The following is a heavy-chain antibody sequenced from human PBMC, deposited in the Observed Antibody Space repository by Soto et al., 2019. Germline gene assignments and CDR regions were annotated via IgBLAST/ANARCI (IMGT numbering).Heavy chain of an antibody. V-gene: IGHV4-39*01. CDR1: GGSITSSRYY. J-gene: IGHJ4*02. CDR2: IYYDGNT. Sequence: SETLSLTCTVSGGSITSSRYYWGWIRQPPGKGLECIGNIYYDGNTYYNPSLKSRVTISVDTSKNQFSLRLSSVTAADTAVYYCARSSIAPRLFMYPFDYWGQGTLVTVSS. CDR3: ARSSIAPRLFMYPFDY. D-gene: IGHD6-6*01.